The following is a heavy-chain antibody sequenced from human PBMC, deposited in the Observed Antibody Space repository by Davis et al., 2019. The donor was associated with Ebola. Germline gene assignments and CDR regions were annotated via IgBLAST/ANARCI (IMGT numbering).Heavy chain of an antibody. CDR3: ARGPRITMVQGVINF. CDR1: GFTFSDYY. Sequence: GESLKISCAASGFTFSDYYMSWIRQAPGKRLEWLSYISTGGGAIYYSDSVKGRFTISRDNAKNSVYLQMNSLRVDDTAGYYCARGPRITMVQGVINFWGQGTLVSVSS. J-gene: IGHJ4*02. CDR2: ISTGGGAI. D-gene: IGHD3-10*01. V-gene: IGHV3-11*01.